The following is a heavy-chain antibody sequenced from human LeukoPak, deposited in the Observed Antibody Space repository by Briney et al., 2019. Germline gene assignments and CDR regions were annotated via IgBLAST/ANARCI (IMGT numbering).Heavy chain of an antibody. D-gene: IGHD4-17*01. Sequence: ASVKVSCKASGYTFTSYGISWVRQAPGQGLEWMGWISAYNGNTNYAQKLQGRVTMTTDTSTSTAYIELRSLRSDDTAVYYCARDNNGDSNAFDIWGQGTMVTVSS. CDR3: ARDNNGDSNAFDI. J-gene: IGHJ3*02. CDR1: GYTFTSYG. V-gene: IGHV1-18*01. CDR2: ISAYNGNT.